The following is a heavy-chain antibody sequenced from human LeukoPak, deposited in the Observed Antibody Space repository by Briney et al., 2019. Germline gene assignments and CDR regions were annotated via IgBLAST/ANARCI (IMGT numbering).Heavy chain of an antibody. Sequence: SETLSLTCTVSGYSISSGYFWGWIRQPPGKGLEWIGRIYHSGSTYYDPSLKSRVTISVDTSRNQFSLKLSSVTAADTAVYYCARAREPLIYTYYFDYWGQGTLVTVSS. D-gene: IGHD1-14*01. J-gene: IGHJ4*02. CDR1: GYSISSGYF. V-gene: IGHV4-38-2*02. CDR3: ARAREPLIYTYYFDY. CDR2: IYHSGST.